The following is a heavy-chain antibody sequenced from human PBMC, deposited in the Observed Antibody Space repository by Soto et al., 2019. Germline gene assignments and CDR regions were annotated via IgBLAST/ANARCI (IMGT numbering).Heavy chain of an antibody. D-gene: IGHD6-13*01. CDR3: AREAAVMAAAGPDY. J-gene: IGHJ4*02. CDR1: GYTFSTYG. V-gene: IGHV1-18*01. CDR2: ISAYNGDTET. Sequence: ASVKVSCKASGYTFSTYGISWVRQAPGQGLEWMGWISAYNGDTETNYAQKFQGRVTMTTDTSTSAAYMELRNLRSDDTAVYYCAREAAVMAAAGPDYWGQETLVTVSS.